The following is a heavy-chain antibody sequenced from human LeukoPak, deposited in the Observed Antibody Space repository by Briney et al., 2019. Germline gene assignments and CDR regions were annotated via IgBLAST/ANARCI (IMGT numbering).Heavy chain of an antibody. V-gene: IGHV4-34*01. D-gene: IGHD3-9*01. Sequence: PGGSLRLSCAASGFTFSSYEMNWVRQPPGKGLEWIGEIHHSGTTNYNPSLKSRVTISVDTSKSQFSLKLSSVTAADTAVYYCAREGVFYDILTAYYRPYYFDFWGQGTLVTVSS. J-gene: IGHJ4*02. CDR2: IHHSGTT. CDR3: AREGVFYDILTAYYRPYYFDF. CDR1: GFTFSSYE.